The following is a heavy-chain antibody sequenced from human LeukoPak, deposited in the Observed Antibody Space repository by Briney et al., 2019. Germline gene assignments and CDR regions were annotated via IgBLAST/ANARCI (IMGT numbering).Heavy chain of an antibody. CDR2: LYYCVNT. D-gene: IGHD3-22*01. CDR1: GDSISTYF. J-gene: IGHJ4*02. CDR3: ARGLSEPDSSCDY. V-gene: IGHV4-59*01. Sequence: SETLSLTCTVSGDSISTYFWSWIRQPPGKGLEWIGYLYYCVNTHYNPSLKSRVTMSVDTSKNQFFLRLSSVTAADTAVYYCARGLSEPDSSCDYWGQGALVTVSS.